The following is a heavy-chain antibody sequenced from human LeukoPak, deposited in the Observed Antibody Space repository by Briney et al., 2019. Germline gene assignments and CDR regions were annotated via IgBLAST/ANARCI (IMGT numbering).Heavy chain of an antibody. CDR3: ARPIVATNLDY. CDR1: GITFSSFW. D-gene: IGHD5-12*01. V-gene: IGHV3-7*05. J-gene: IGHJ4*02. Sequence: GGSLRLSCAASGITFSSFWMSWVRQAPGKGLEWVANIKQDGSEKYYVDSVKGRFTISRDNAKNSPYLQMNSLRAEDTAVYYCARPIVATNLDYWGQGTLVTVSS. CDR2: IKQDGSEK.